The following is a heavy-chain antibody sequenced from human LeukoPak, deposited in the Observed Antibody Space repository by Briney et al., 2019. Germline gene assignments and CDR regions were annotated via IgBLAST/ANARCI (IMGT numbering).Heavy chain of an antibody. CDR1: GGSISSSNW. J-gene: IGHJ6*02. CDR2: IYHSGST. Sequence: PSETLSLTCAVSGGSISSSNWWSWVRQPPGKGLEWIGEIYHSGSTNYNPSLKSRVTISVDKSKNQFSLKLSSVTAADTAVYYCAREEWVTGLQLRGGYYYGMDVWGQGTTVTVSS. D-gene: IGHD5-24*01. V-gene: IGHV4-4*02. CDR3: AREEWVTGLQLRGGYYYGMDV.